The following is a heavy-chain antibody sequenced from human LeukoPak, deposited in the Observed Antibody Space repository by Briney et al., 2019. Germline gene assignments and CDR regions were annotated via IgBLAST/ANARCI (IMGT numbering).Heavy chain of an antibody. D-gene: IGHD3-22*01. V-gene: IGHV3-21*01. Sequence: PGGSLRLSCAASAFSFRSYSMNWVRQAPGKGLEWVSSISSDSSYIYYADSVKGRFTISRGNAKNSLYLQMNSLRAEDTAVYYCASPRGASGYFDCWGQGTLVTVSS. CDR2: ISSDSSYI. J-gene: IGHJ4*02. CDR3: ASPRGASGYFDC. CDR1: AFSFRSYS.